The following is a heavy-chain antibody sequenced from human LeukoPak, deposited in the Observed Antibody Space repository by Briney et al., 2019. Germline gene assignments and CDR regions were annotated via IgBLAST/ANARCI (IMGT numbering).Heavy chain of an antibody. CDR1: GASISSDH. CDR2: VDYNGAT. V-gene: IGHV4-59*01. J-gene: IGHJ4*02. Sequence: SETLSLTCAVSGASISSDHWNWNRQFPGKGLEWIGNVDYNGATKYNPSLQSRVTISLDTFNNQVSLTLTSVTAADTALYFCARGYYEAFDSWGQGRLVTVSS. CDR3: ARGYYEAFDS. D-gene: IGHD3-16*01.